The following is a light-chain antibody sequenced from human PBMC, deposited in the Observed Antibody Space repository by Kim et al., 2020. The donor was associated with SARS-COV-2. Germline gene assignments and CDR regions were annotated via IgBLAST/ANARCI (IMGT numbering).Light chain of an antibody. CDR2: EVY. Sequence: QSVLTQPPSASGSPGQSVTISCTGTSSDIGNYNFVSWYHHHPGKVPKLIIFEVYKRPSGVPDRFSGSKSGNTASLTVSGLQPEDEGDYYCSSYAGSNIGVFGTGTKVTVL. CDR1: SSDIGNYNF. J-gene: IGLJ1*01. V-gene: IGLV2-8*01. CDR3: SSYAGSNIGV.